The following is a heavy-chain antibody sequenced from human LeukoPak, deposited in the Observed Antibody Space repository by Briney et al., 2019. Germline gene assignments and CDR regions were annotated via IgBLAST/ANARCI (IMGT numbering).Heavy chain of an antibody. CDR1: GYTFTSYG. CDR2: ISTYNGNT. V-gene: IGHV1-18*01. J-gene: IGHJ4*02. D-gene: IGHD5-12*01. Sequence: GASVKVSCKAFGYTFTSYGISWVRQAPGQGLEWMGWISTYNGNTNYAQKLQGRVTMTTDTSTSTAYMELRSLRSDDTAMYYCARDGYSGYDSGGKLDYWGQGTLVTVSS. CDR3: ARDGYSGYDSGGKLDY.